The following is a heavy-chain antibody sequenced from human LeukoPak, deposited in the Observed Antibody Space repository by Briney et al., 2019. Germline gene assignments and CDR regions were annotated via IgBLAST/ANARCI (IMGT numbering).Heavy chain of an antibody. CDR2: IYYSGGT. J-gene: IGHJ4*02. Sequence: SETLSLTCTVSGGSISSYYWSWIRQPPGKGLEWIGYIYYSGGTNYNPSLKRRVTISVDTSKNQFSLKLRSVTAADTAVYYCARVAAAGLRGYFDYWGQGTLVTVSS. CDR1: GGSISSYY. CDR3: ARVAAAGLRGYFDY. D-gene: IGHD6-13*01. V-gene: IGHV4-59*08.